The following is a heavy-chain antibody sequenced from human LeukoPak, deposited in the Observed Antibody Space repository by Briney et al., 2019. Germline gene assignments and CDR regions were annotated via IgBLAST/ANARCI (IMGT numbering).Heavy chain of an antibody. J-gene: IGHJ6*02. Sequence: ASVKVSCKASGGTFSSYAISWVRQAPGQGLEWMGGIIPIFGTANYAQKFQGRVTITADESTSTAYMELSSLRSEDTAVYYRASRKWFGDAVMDVWGQGTTVTVSS. CDR3: ASRKWFGDAVMDV. CDR1: GGTFSSYA. V-gene: IGHV1-69*01. D-gene: IGHD3-10*01. CDR2: IIPIFGTA.